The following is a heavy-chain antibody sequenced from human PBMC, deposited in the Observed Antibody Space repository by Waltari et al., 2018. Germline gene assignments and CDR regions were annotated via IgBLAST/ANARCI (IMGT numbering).Heavy chain of an antibody. J-gene: IGHJ4*02. Sequence: QVQLVQSGAEVKKPGASVKVSCKASGYTFTGYSMHWVRQAPGQGLEWMGRINPNSGGTNYAQKFQGRVTMTRDTSISTAYMELSRLRSDDTAVYYCARASPRRSGDHDYWGQGTLVTVSS. CDR1: GYTFTGYS. V-gene: IGHV1-2*06. CDR3: ARASPRRSGDHDY. D-gene: IGHD3-10*01. CDR2: INPNSGGT.